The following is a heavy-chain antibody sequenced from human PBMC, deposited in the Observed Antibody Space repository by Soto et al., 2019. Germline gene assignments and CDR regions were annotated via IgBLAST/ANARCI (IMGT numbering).Heavy chain of an antibody. V-gene: IGHV1-69*06. D-gene: IGHD3-3*01. CDR3: ARYMVRSLEWLYHGMDV. CDR1: GGTFSSYA. J-gene: IGHJ6*02. CDR2: IIPIFGTA. Sequence: SVKVSCKASGGTFSSYAISWVRQAPGQGLEWMGGIIPIFGTANYAQKFQGRVTITADKSTSTAYMELSSLRSEDTAVYYCARYMVRSLEWLYHGMDVWGQGTTVTVSS.